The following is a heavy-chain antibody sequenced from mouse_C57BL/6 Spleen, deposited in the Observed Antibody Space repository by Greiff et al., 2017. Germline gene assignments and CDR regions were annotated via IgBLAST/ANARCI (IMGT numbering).Heavy chain of an antibody. J-gene: IGHJ2*01. D-gene: IGHD3-3*01. CDR2: INPKTGGT. Sequence: EVKLQQSGPELVKPGASVKISCKASGYTFTDYYMNWVKQSHGQSLEWIGDINPKTGGTSYNQKFKGKATLTVDKSSSTAYMELRSLTSEDSGVYYCARSRDAFDYWGQGTTLTVSS. CDR1: GYTFTDYY. V-gene: IGHV1-26*01. CDR3: ARSRDAFDY.